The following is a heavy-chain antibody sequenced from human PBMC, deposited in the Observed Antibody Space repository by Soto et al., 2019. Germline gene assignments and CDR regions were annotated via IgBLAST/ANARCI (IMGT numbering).Heavy chain of an antibody. D-gene: IGHD6-13*01. Sequence: GGSLRLSCAASGFTFSSYAMSWVRQAPGKGLEWVSAISGSGGSTYYADSVKGRFTISRDNSKNTLYLQMNSLRAEDTAVYYCAKDRHIQQLVQDGMDVWGQGTTVTVSS. CDR3: AKDRHIQQLVQDGMDV. V-gene: IGHV3-23*01. CDR2: ISGSGGST. J-gene: IGHJ6*02. CDR1: GFTFSSYA.